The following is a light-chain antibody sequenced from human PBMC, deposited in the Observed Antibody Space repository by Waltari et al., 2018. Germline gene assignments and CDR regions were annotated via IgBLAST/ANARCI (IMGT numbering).Light chain of an antibody. CDR1: QSLLHRNGKNY. CDR2: LGS. CDR3: MHALETRNT. V-gene: IGKV2-28*01. J-gene: IGKJ3*01. Sequence: DIVMTQSPLSLPVTPGEPASISCRSNQSLLHRNGKNYLYWYLQKPGQSPQLLIYLGSNRASGVPDRFSGSGSGTDFTLKISRVEAEDVGFYYCMHALETRNTFGPGTKVDIK.